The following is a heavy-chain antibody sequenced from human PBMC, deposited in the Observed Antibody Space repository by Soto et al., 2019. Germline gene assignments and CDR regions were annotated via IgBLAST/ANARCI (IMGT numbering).Heavy chain of an antibody. CDR1: GGSISSNDFY. CDR2: IYYSGNT. Sequence: QVQLQESGPGLVKPSQTLSLTCIVSGGSISSNDFYWSWIRQQPGKGLEWIGYIYYSGNTYYNPSLKSRVTILVDTSKNQFSLKVSSVTAADTAVYYCARLSGSGQSWFDPWGQGTLVTVSS. V-gene: IGHV4-31*03. CDR3: ARLSGSGQSWFDP. D-gene: IGHD6-13*01. J-gene: IGHJ5*02.